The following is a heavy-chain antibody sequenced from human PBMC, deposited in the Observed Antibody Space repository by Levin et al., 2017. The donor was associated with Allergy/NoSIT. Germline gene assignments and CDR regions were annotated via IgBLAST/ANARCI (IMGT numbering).Heavy chain of an antibody. CDR1: GFTFSSYA. CDR2: ISYDGSNK. J-gene: IGHJ4*02. Sequence: PGGSLRLSCAASGFTFSSYAMHWVRQAPGKGLEWLAVISYDGSNKYYADSVKGRFTISRDNSKNTLYLQMNSLRAEDTAVYYCIGSGSYFDYWGQGTLVTVSS. D-gene: IGHD3-10*01. V-gene: IGHV3-30-3*01. CDR3: IGSGSYFDY.